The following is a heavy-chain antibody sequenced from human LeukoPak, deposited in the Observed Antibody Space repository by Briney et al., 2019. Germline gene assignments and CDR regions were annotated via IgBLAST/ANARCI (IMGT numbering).Heavy chain of an antibody. CDR2: ISGSGGNT. J-gene: IGHJ3*02. CDR1: GFTFSSYA. V-gene: IGHV3-23*01. CDR3: ARGYGDHGAFDI. D-gene: IGHD4-17*01. Sequence: GGSLRLSCAASGFTFSSYAMSWVRQGPGKGLEWVSAISGSGGNTYYADSVKGRFSISRDNSKSTLYLQMNSLRAEDTAVYYCARGYGDHGAFDIWGQGTMVTVSS.